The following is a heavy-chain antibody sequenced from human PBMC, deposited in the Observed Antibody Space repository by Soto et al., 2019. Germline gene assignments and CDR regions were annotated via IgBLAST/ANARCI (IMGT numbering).Heavy chain of an antibody. D-gene: IGHD6-13*01. V-gene: IGHV6-1*01. CDR2: TYYRSKWYN. Sequence: PSQTLSLTCAISGDSVSSNSAAWNWTRQSPSRGLEWLGRTYYRSKWYNDYAVSVKSRITINPDTSKNQFSLQLNSVTPEDTAVYYCARVVGYSSSRAENGMVVWGQGTTVTVSS. CDR3: ARVVGYSSSRAENGMVV. CDR1: GDSVSSNSAA. J-gene: IGHJ6*02.